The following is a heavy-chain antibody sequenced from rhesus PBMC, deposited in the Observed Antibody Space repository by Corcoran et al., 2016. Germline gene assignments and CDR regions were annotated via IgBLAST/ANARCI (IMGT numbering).Heavy chain of an antibody. CDR3: ASTTYSSGWPIFDY. V-gene: IGHV4-169*02. D-gene: IGHD6-31*01. CDR2: IYGSASST. Sequence: QLQLQESGPGLVKPSETLSVTCAVSGGSISSSYWSWIRQAPGKGLEWIGYIYGSASSTNYNPSLKSRGTLSVDTSKNQLSLKLSSVTAADTAVYYCASTTYSSGWPIFDYWGQGVLVTVSS. CDR1: GGSISSSY. J-gene: IGHJ4*01.